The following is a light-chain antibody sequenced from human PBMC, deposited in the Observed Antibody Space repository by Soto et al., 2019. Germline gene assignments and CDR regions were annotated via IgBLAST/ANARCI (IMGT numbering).Light chain of an antibody. CDR3: MQSTQLPPT. Sequence: DVVVTQTPLSLSVATGQPASISCKSSQSLLHITGETFLFWYLQKPGQSPQLLIYEVSTRASGVPDRFSGSGTGTDFTLQISRVETDDVGIYYCMQSTQLPPTFGQGTRLEIK. J-gene: IGKJ5*01. CDR1: QSLLHITGETF. V-gene: IGKV2D-29*02. CDR2: EVS.